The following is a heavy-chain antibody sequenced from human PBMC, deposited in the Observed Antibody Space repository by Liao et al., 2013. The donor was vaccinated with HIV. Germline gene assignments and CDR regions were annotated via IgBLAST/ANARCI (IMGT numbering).Heavy chain of an antibody. CDR3: ASVERFGVEGHEAFDI. CDR2: VSYSGSP. D-gene: IGHD3-3*01. J-gene: IGHJ3*02. CDR1: GGPVSSSRTFY. Sequence: QVQLQESGPGLVKPSATLSLTCSVHGGPVSSSRTFYWAWIRQPPGKGLEWIGSVSYSGSPYYSPSLKSRITISIDTSKNQFDLKLSSVTAADAAVYYCASVERFGVEGHEAFDIWGQGTVVAVSS. V-gene: IGHV4-39*07.